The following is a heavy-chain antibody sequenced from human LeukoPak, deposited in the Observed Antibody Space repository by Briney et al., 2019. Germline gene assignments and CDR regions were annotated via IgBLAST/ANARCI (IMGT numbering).Heavy chain of an antibody. CDR3: ARRMVRGVISPWRANWFDP. D-gene: IGHD3-10*01. CDR1: GGSISSSSYY. Sequence: SETLSLTCTVSGGSISSSSYYWGWIRQPPGKGLEWIGSIYYSGSTYYNPSLKSRVTISVDTSKNQFSLKLSSVTAADTAVYYCARRMVRGVISPWRANWFDPWGQGTLVTVSS. J-gene: IGHJ5*02. V-gene: IGHV4-39*07. CDR2: IYYSGST.